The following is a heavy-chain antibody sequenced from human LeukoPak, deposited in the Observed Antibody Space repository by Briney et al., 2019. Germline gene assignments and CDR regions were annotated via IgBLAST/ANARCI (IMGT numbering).Heavy chain of an antibody. CDR1: GGSISSGGYS. CDR3: AREQKLAVAGGSWGMDV. Sequence: PSETLSLTCAVSGGSISSGGYSWSWIRQPPGKGLEWIGYMFDSGSTYYSPSLRSRVSISVERSRNQFSLQLSSVTAADTAVYYCAREQKLAVAGGSWGMDVWGQGTTVTVSS. CDR2: MFDSGST. V-gene: IGHV4-30-2*01. J-gene: IGHJ6*02. D-gene: IGHD6-19*01.